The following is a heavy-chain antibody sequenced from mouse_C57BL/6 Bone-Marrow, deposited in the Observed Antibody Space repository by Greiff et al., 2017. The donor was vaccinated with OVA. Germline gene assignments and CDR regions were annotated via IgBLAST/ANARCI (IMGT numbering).Heavy chain of an antibody. CDR3: AREEYDYLDY. D-gene: IGHD2-10*02. J-gene: IGHJ2*01. V-gene: IGHV1-80*01. Sequence: VQLVESGAELVKPGASVKISCKASGYAFSSYWMNWVKQRPGKGLEWIGQIYPGDGDTNYNGKFKGKATLTADKSSSTAYMQLSSLTSEDSAVYFCAREEYDYLDYWGQGTTLTVSS. CDR1: GYAFSSYW. CDR2: IYPGDGDT.